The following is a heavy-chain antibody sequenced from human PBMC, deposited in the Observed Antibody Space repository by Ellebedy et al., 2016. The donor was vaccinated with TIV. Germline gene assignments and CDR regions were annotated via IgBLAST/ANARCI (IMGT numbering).Heavy chain of an antibody. D-gene: IGHD6-13*01. V-gene: IGHV3-30*18. Sequence: GGSLRLXXAASGFTFSNYAMHWVRQTPGKRLEWVAVLSCDGRNRYYADSVKGRFTISRDNFKNTLYLQMNSLRAEDTAVYYCAKPSDPNPGYSASWATYFDSWGQGTLVTVSS. CDR2: LSCDGRNR. J-gene: IGHJ4*02. CDR3: AKPSDPNPGYSASWATYFDS. CDR1: GFTFSNYA.